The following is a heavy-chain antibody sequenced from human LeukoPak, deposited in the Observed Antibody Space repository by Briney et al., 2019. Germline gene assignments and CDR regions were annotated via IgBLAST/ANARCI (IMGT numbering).Heavy chain of an antibody. Sequence: SETLSLTCTVSGGSISSSSYYWGWIRQPPGKGLEWIGSIYYSGSTYYNPSLKSRVTISVDTSKNQFSLKLSSVTAADTAVYYCARVALYSSSSYWFDPWGQGTLVTVSS. V-gene: IGHV4-39*07. CDR1: GGSISSSSYY. CDR3: ARVALYSSSSYWFDP. CDR2: IYYSGST. J-gene: IGHJ5*02. D-gene: IGHD6-6*01.